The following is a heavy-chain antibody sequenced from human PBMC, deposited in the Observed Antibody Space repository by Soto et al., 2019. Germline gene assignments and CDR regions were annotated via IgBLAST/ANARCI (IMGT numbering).Heavy chain of an antibody. CDR3: ARGLTSIPWYFEY. CDR1: GYTFSSYW. J-gene: IGHJ4*02. CDR2: VNGDGSST. Sequence: GGSLRLSCAASGYTFSSYWMHWVRQAPGKGLVWVSRVNGDGSSTSYADAVKGRFTISRDNAKNTVHLQMDSLRAEDTAVYYCARGLTSIPWYFEYWGQGSLVAISS. V-gene: IGHV3-74*01. D-gene: IGHD2-21*02.